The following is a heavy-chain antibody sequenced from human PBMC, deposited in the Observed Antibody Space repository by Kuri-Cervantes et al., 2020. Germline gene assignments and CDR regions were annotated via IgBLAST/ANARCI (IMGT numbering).Heavy chain of an antibody. D-gene: IGHD3-16*02. CDR3: ARTYVIMGGYYFDY. V-gene: IGHV2-5*05. Sequence: SGPTLVKPTQTLTLTCTFSGFSLSTSGVGVGWIRQPPGKALEWLAVIYWDDDKRYGPSLKSRLTITKDTSKNQVVLTMTNMDPVDTATYYCARTYVIMGGYYFDYWGQGTLVTVSS. CDR1: GFSLSTSGVG. J-gene: IGHJ4*02. CDR2: IYWDDDK.